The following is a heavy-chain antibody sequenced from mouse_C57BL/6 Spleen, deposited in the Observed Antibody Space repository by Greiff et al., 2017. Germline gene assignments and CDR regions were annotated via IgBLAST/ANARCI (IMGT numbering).Heavy chain of an antibody. CDR3: AGYGSSSYWYFDV. CDR1: GFTFSDYG. D-gene: IGHD1-1*01. J-gene: IGHJ1*03. Sequence: EVQLVESGGGLVKPGGSLKLSCAASGFTFSDYGMHWVRQAPEQGLEWVAYISSGSSTIYYADTVKGRFTISRDNAKNTLFLQRTSLRSEDTAMYYCAGYGSSSYWYFDVWGTGTTVTVSS. CDR2: ISSGSSTI. V-gene: IGHV5-17*01.